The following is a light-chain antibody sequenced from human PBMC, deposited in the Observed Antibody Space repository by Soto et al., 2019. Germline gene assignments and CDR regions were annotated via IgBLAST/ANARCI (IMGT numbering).Light chain of an antibody. V-gene: IGLV2-8*01. CDR3: SSFAANDTVV. J-gene: IGLJ3*02. CDR1: SSDVGGHNY. CDR2: EVN. Sequence: QSALTQPASVSGSPGQSITISCTGTSSDVGGHNYVSWYQHHADKAPKLMIYEVNKRPSGVPDRFSGSKSGNTASLTVSGLQAGDEADYYCSSFAANDTVVFGGGTKLTVL.